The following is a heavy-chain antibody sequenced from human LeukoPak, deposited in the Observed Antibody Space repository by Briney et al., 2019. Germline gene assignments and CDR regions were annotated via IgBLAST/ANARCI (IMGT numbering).Heavy chain of an antibody. CDR2: ISSSSYI. CDR1: GFTFSSYS. CDR3: ARDRLGTLDAFDI. V-gene: IGHV3-21*01. Sequence: TGGSLRLSCAASGFTFSSYSMNWVRQAPGKGLEWVSSISSSSYIYYADSVKGRFTISRDNAKNSLYLQMNSLRAEDTAVYYCARDRLGTLDAFDIWGQGTMVTVSS. D-gene: IGHD6-25*01. J-gene: IGHJ3*02.